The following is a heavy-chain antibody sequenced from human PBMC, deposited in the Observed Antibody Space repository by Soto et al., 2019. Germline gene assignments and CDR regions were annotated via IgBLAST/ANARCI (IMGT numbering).Heavy chain of an antibody. CDR1: GGSISSYY. D-gene: IGHD3-3*01. Sequence: QVQLQESGPGLVKPSETLSLTCTVSGGSISSYYWSWIRQPPGKGLEWIGYIYYSGSTNYNPSLKSRVTISVDTSKNQFSLKLSSVTAADTAVYYCARGGASNYDFWSGYYQPHFDYWGQGTLVTVSS. CDR2: IYYSGST. V-gene: IGHV4-59*01. J-gene: IGHJ4*02. CDR3: ARGGASNYDFWSGYYQPHFDY.